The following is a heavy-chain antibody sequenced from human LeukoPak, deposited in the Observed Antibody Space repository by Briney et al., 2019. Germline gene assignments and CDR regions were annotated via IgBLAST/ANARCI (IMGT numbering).Heavy chain of an antibody. CDR1: GFTFSAFG. J-gene: IGHJ4*02. D-gene: IGHD5-12*01. CDR2: ISPAGDAT. Sequence: GGSLRLSCAASGFTFSAFGMSWVRQAPGKGLEWVSTISPAGDATYYTDSVKGRFTISRDNSKNTVSLQMSSLRAVDTAVFYCAKRASGYYFDSWGQGTLVTVS. CDR3: AKRASGYYFDS. V-gene: IGHV3-23*01.